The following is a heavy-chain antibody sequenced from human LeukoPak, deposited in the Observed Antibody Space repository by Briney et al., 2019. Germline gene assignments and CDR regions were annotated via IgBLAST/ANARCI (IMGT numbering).Heavy chain of an antibody. V-gene: IGHV1-2*02. J-gene: IGHJ5*02. D-gene: IGHD3-10*01. CDR2: INPNSGGT. CDR1: GYTFTGYY. Sequence: ASVKVSCKASGYTFTGYYMHWVRQAPGQGLEWMGWINPNSGGTNYAQKFQGRVTMTRDTSISTAYMELSRLRSDDTAVYYCARGPLMMVREVAAYNWFDPWGQGTLVTVSS. CDR3: ARGPLMMVREVAAYNWFDP.